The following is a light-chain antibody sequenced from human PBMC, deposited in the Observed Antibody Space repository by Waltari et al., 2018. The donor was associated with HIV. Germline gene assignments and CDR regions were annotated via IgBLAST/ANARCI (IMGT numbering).Light chain of an antibody. Sequence: SYELTQPPSVSVSPGQTARITCSGDALPKQYAYWYQQKPGQAPVLVIYKDSERPSVIPERFSGSSSGSTVTLTIRGVQAEDEADYYCQAADSSGTYKGNWVFGGGTKLTVL. CDR1: ALPKQY. J-gene: IGLJ3*02. V-gene: IGLV3-25*03. CDR3: QAADSSGTYKGNWV. CDR2: KDS.